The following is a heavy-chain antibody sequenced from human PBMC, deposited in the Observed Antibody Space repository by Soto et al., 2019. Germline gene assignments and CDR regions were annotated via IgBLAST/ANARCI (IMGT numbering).Heavy chain of an antibody. CDR3: AKDVSGSYPVPLEFDY. CDR1: GFTFSSYA. D-gene: IGHD1-26*01. J-gene: IGHJ4*02. V-gene: IGHV3-23*01. Sequence: GGSLRLSCAASGFTFSSYAMSWVRQAPGKGLEWVSAISGSGGSTYDADSVKGRFTISRDNSKNTLYLQMNSLRAEDTAVYYCAKDVSGSYPVPLEFDYWGQGTLVTVSS. CDR2: ISGSGGST.